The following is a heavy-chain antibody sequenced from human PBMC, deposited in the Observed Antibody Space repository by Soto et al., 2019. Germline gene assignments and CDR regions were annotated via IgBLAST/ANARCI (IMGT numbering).Heavy chain of an antibody. Sequence: QVQLQQWGAGLLKPSETLSLTCAVYGGSFSGYYWSWIRQPPGKGLEWIGEINHSGSTNYNPSLKSRVTISVDTSKNQFSLKLSSVTAADTAVYYCARGSATVTTHYWGLGTLVTVSS. CDR1: GGSFSGYY. D-gene: IGHD4-17*01. CDR2: INHSGST. V-gene: IGHV4-34*01. J-gene: IGHJ4*02. CDR3: ARGSATVTTHY.